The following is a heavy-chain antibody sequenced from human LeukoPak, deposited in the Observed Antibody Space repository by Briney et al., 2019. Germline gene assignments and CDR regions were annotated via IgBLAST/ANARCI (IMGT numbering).Heavy chain of an antibody. CDR2: TYYRAKWYN. V-gene: IGHV6-1*01. Sequence: SQTLSLTCAISGDSVSSNSAAWNWIGQSPSRGLEWRGRTYYRAKWYNDYAVSVKSLITINPDTSKNQFSLQLNSVTPADTAVYYCARDRGLYYFDYWGQGTLVTVSS. D-gene: IGHD3-10*01. CDR1: GDSVSSNSAA. CDR3: ARDRGLYYFDY. J-gene: IGHJ4*02.